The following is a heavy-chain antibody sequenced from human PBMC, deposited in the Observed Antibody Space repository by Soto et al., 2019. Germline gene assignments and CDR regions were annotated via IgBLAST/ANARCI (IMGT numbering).Heavy chain of an antibody. V-gene: IGHV1-18*01. CDR1: GYTFTSYG. CDR3: ARDAFATYYDFWSGYYTSAFDI. Sequence: ASVKVSCKASGYTFTSYGISWVRQAPGQGLEWMGWISAYNGNTNYAQKLQGRVTRTTDTSTSTAYMELRSLRSDDTAVYYCARDAFATYYDFWSGYYTSAFDIWGQGTMVTVSS. J-gene: IGHJ3*02. CDR2: ISAYNGNT. D-gene: IGHD3-3*01.